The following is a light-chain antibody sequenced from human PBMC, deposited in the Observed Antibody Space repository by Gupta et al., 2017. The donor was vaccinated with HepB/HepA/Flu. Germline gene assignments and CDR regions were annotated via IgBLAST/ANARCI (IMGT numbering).Light chain of an antibody. J-gene: IGKJ5*01. V-gene: IGKV3-11*01. Sequence: EIVLTQSPATLSLSPGERATLSCRASQSVSNNVAWYQQKPGQAPRLLIYDTSIRATGVTARFSGSGSGTDFTRTISSLEPEDFAVYDCQQRANFGQGTRLEIK. CDR1: QSVSNN. CDR2: DTS. CDR3: QQRAN.